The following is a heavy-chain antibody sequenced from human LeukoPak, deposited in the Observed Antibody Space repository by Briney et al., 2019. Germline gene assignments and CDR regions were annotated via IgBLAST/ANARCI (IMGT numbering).Heavy chain of an antibody. Sequence: PGGSLRLSCAASGFSFSNYGMNWVRQAPGKGLEWVSGITGNGGTTYYADSVKGRFTISRDNSRNTVYLQMNSLRAEDTAVYYCACNKPLVVVPAAAFDYWGQGTLVTVSS. CDR3: ACNKPLVVVPAAAFDY. V-gene: IGHV3-23*01. CDR2: ITGNGGTT. D-gene: IGHD2-2*01. CDR1: GFSFSNYG. J-gene: IGHJ4*02.